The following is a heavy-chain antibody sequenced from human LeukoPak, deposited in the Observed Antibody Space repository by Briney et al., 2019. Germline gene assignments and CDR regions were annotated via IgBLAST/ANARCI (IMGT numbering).Heavy chain of an antibody. CDR2: VNPNSGDT. D-gene: IGHD1-26*01. V-gene: IGHV1-2*02. CDR3: ARASGSYWWFDS. J-gene: IGHJ5*01. CDR1: GNTFTGYY. Sequence: GASVKVSCKVSGNTFTGYYMHWVRQAPGQGLEWMGCVNPNSGDTNYAQKFQGSVTMTRDTSISTVYMELSRLRSDDTAVYYCARASGSYWWFDSWGQGTLVTVSS.